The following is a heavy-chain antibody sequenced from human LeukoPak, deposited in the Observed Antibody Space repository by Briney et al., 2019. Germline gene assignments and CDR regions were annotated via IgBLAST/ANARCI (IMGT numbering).Heavy chain of an antibody. CDR3: ARDGPSGYGSDTPNYYYYYGMDV. V-gene: IGHV3-66*01. CDR2: MYIGGST. Sequence: SGGSLRLSCAASGFTVSSNYMSWVRQAPGKGLELVSVMYIGGSTYYADSVKGRFTISRDNSKNTLYLQMNSLRAEDPAVYYCARDGPSGYGSDTPNYYYYYGMDVWGQGTTVTVSS. J-gene: IGHJ6*02. CDR1: GFTVSSNY. D-gene: IGHD3-10*01.